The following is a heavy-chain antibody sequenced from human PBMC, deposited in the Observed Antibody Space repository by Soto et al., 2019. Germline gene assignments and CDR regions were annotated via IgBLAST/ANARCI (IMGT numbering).Heavy chain of an antibody. Sequence: SETLSLTCTVSGGSISSYYWSWIRQPPGQGLEWIGYIYYTGSTNYNPSLKSRVTMSVDTARNQVSLKMSSVTAADTAVYYCARGSRYSSTWSYWGQGTLVTVSS. CDR2: IYYTGST. V-gene: IGHV4-59*01. J-gene: IGHJ4*02. CDR1: GGSISSYY. CDR3: ARGSRYSSTWSY. D-gene: IGHD6-13*01.